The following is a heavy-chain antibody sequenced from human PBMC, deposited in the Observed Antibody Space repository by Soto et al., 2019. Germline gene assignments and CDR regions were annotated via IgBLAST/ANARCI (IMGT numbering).Heavy chain of an antibody. CDR3: AGVPDY. CDR1: GGSISSGGYS. J-gene: IGHJ4*02. CDR2: IYHSGSI. V-gene: IGHV4-30-2*01. Sequence: QLQLQESGSGLVKPSQTLSLTCAVSGGSISSGGYSWSWMRQPRGKRVEGIGYIYHSGSIYYKPSLKSRVTISVERSKNQFSLKLSSVTAADTAVYYCAGVPDYWGQGTLVTVSS.